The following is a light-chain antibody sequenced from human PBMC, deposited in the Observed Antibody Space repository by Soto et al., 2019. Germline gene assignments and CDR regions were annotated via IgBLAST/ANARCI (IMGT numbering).Light chain of an antibody. CDR2: GAS. Sequence: ETVLTQSPGTLSLSPGERATLSCRASQSVSSNYLAWYQQKPGQAPRLLMYGASTRATGILDRFSGSGSGTDFTLTISRLEPEDFAVYYCQQFGRSPPSWTFGQGTKVEIK. J-gene: IGKJ1*01. CDR1: QSVSSNY. CDR3: QQFGRSPPSWT. V-gene: IGKV3-20*01.